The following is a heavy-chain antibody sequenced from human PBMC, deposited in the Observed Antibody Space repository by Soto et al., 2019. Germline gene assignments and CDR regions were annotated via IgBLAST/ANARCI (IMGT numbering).Heavy chain of an antibody. D-gene: IGHD2-15*01. Sequence: KPSETLSLTCTVSGDSIGSGNKYWSWIRQPPGKGLEWIGYIYSGTTHYNPSLESRVTIAMDRSKNQVSLSLKSVTAADTAVYYCAREDSGAFFDFWGQGTLVTVSS. V-gene: IGHV4-30-2*01. CDR1: GDSIGSGNKY. CDR2: IYSGTT. CDR3: AREDSGAFFDF. J-gene: IGHJ4*02.